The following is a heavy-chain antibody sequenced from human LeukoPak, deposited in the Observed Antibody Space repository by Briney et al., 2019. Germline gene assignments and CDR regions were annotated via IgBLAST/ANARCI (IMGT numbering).Heavy chain of an antibody. V-gene: IGHV3-33*01. CDR3: TRGLGLWYFDL. CDR2: IWYDGSNK. D-gene: IGHD7-27*01. CDR1: GFAASEFTFSSCG. J-gene: IGHJ2*01. Sequence: GRSLRLSCAASGFAASEFTFSSCGMHWVRQAPGKGLEWVAVIWYDGSNKYYADSVKGRFTISRDNSKNTLYLQMNSLRAEDTAVYYCTRGLGLWYFDLWGRGTLVTVSS.